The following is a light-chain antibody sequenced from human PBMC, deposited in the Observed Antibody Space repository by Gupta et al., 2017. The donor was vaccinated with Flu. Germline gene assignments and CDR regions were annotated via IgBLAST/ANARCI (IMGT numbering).Light chain of an antibody. J-gene: IGKJ2*01. V-gene: IGKV3-15*01. Sequence: GDSATLSYRASQTVTNKLAWYQQKPGQAPRLLIADASTGATGIPARFSGSGSGTEFSLTISSLQSEDSAIYYCQQYNYWPFTFGQGTKLEI. CDR1: QTVTNK. CDR2: DAS. CDR3: QQYNYWPFT.